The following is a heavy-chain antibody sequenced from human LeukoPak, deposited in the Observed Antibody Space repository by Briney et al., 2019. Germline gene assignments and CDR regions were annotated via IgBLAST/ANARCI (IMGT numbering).Heavy chain of an antibody. CDR3: VRGTGY. V-gene: IGHV3-64D*06. CDR2: ISSNGDNT. CDR1: GFTFSTYV. J-gene: IGHJ4*02. Sequence: PGGSLRLSCSVSGFTFSTYVMHWVRQAPGKGLEYVSAISSNGDNTYYADSVKGRFTISGDNSKNPLYLQMSSLRADDTAVYYCVRGTGYWGQGTLVTVSS.